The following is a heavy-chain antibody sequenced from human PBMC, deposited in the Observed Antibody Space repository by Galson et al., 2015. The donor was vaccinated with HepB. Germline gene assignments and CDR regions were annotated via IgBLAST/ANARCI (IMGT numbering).Heavy chain of an antibody. J-gene: IGHJ4*02. CDR3: ARGSNPWKYLDY. CDR1: GVTLSKYG. D-gene: IGHD3-10*01. V-gene: IGHV3-23*01. CDR2: ISDSGDST. Sequence: SLRLSCAGSGVTLSKYGMSWVRQAPGKGPDWVSVISDSGDSTHYADSVKGRFIISRDNSRNTLYLQMNSLRAEDTAVYYCARGSNPWKYLDYWGQGTLVTVSS.